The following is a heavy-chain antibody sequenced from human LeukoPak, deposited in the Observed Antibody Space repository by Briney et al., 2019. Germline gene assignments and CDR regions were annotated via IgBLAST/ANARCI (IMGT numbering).Heavy chain of an antibody. J-gene: IGHJ4*02. V-gene: IGHV4-39*01. CDR3: ARRRNGVPDYFDY. Sequence: PSETLSLTCTVSGGSISTSDYYWGWIRQPPGKGLEWIGSFYYSGSTYYNPSLKSRLTISVDTSNNQFSLRLTSVTAADTAVYYCARRRNGVPDYFDYWGQGTLVTVSS. CDR2: FYYSGST. CDR1: GGSISTSDYY. D-gene: IGHD1-1*01.